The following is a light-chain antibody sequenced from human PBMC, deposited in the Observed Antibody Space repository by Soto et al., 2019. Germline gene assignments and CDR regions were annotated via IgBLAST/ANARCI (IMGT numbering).Light chain of an antibody. CDR1: QSVSSSS. V-gene: IGKV3-20*01. CDR2: AAS. CDR3: QQYGDSSRT. J-gene: IGKJ1*01. Sequence: EIVLTQSPGTLSLSPGERATLSCRASQSVSSSSLAWYQQKPGQAPRLLIFAASSRATGVPDRFSGSGSETDFTLTISRLEPEDFAVYYCQQYGDSSRTFGQGTKVEIK.